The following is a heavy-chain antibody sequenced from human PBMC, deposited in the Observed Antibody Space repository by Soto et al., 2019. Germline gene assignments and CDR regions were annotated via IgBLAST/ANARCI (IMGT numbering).Heavy chain of an antibody. J-gene: IGHJ3*02. V-gene: IGHV1-3*01. CDR1: GYSFTSYV. Sequence: VASVKVSCKASGYSFTSYVMHWVRQAPGQSLEWMGWISAGNGDTKYSQKFQGRLTVTRDTSATTAYVELSSLRSEDTAVYYCARRVEVVPAAMYAFDIWGQGTMVTV. CDR2: ISAGNGDT. CDR3: ARRVEVVPAAMYAFDI. D-gene: IGHD2-2*01.